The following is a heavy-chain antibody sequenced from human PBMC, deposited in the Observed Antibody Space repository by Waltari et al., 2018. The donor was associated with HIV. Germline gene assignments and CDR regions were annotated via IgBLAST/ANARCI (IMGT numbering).Heavy chain of an antibody. CDR3: ARGRYYDSSGYYYYYFDY. CDR2: IYHSGST. Sequence: QLQLQESGSGLVKPSQTLSLTCAVSGGSISSGGYSWSWIRQPPGKGLEWIGYIYHSGSTYYNPSRKSRVTISVDRSKNQFSLKLSSVTAADTAVYYCARGRYYDSSGYYYYYFDYWGQGTLVTVSS. CDR1: GGSISSGGYS. J-gene: IGHJ4*02. D-gene: IGHD3-22*01. V-gene: IGHV4-30-2*01.